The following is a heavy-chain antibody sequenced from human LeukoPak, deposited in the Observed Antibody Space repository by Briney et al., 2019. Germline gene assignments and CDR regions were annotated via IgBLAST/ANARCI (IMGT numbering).Heavy chain of an antibody. D-gene: IGHD5-24*01. J-gene: IGHJ4*02. V-gene: IGHV3-48*03. Sequence: GGSLRLSCAASGFTFSSYEMNWVRQAPGKGLEWVSYISSSGSTIYYADSVKGRFTISRDNAKNSLYLQMNSLRAEDTAVYYCARERAEMATLTFDFWGQGTLVTVSS. CDR1: GFTFSSYE. CDR2: ISSSGSTI. CDR3: ARERAEMATLTFDF.